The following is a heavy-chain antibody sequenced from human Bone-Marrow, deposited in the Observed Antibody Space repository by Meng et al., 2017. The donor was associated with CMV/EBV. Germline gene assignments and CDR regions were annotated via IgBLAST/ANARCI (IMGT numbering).Heavy chain of an antibody. J-gene: IGHJ4*02. CDR2: ISWNSGSI. CDR1: GFTFDDYA. D-gene: IGHD6-6*01. Sequence: SLKISCAASGFTFDDYAMHWVRQAPGKGLEWVSGISWNSGSIGYADSVKGRFTIPRDNAKKSLYLQMNSLRAEDTALYYCAKGDDSSSSGGTFDYWGQGTLVTVSS. V-gene: IGHV3-9*01. CDR3: AKGDDSSSSGGTFDY.